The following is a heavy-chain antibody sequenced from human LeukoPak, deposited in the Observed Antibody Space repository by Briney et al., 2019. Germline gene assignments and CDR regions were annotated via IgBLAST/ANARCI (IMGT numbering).Heavy chain of an antibody. Sequence: PGGSLRLSCAASGFTFSNAWMSWVRQAPGKGLEWVGRIKSKTDGGTTDYAAPVKGRFTISRDDSKNTLHLQMNSLKAEDTAVYYCTTESGYDSYFDYWGQGTLVTVSS. CDR2: IKSKTDGGTT. V-gene: IGHV3-15*01. D-gene: IGHD5-12*01. CDR3: TTESGYDSYFDY. J-gene: IGHJ4*02. CDR1: GFTFSNAW.